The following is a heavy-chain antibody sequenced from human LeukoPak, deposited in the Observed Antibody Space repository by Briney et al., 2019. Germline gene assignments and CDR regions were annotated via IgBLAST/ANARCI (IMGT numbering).Heavy chain of an antibody. V-gene: IGHV4-34*01. CDR3: ARGRGGSYYWYFDS. Sequence: SETLSLTCAVYGGSFSGYYWSWIRQPPGKGLEWIGEINHSGSTNYNPSLKSRVTISVDTSKNQFSLKLSSVTAADTAVYYCARGRGGSYYWYFDSWGQGTLVTVSS. D-gene: IGHD1-26*01. CDR2: INHSGST. CDR1: GGSFSGYY. J-gene: IGHJ4*02.